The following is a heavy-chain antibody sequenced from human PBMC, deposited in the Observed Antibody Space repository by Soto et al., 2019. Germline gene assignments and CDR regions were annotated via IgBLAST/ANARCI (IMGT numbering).Heavy chain of an antibody. Sequence: PGGSLRLSCAASGFTFSSYGMHWVRQAPGKGLEWVAVISYDGSNKFYADSVKGRFTISRDNSKNTLYLQMNSLRAEDTAVYYCAKEPAVARSSWYNREPFDYWGQGTLVTVSS. CDR1: GFTFSSYG. CDR3: AKEPAVARSSWYNREPFDY. CDR2: ISYDGSNK. V-gene: IGHV3-30*18. J-gene: IGHJ4*02. D-gene: IGHD6-13*01.